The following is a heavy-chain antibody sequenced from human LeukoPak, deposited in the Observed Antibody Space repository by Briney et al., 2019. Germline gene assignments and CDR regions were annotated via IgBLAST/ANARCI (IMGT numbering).Heavy chain of an antibody. CDR2: IIPIFGTA. CDR1: GGTFSSYA. V-gene: IGHV1-69*06. J-gene: IGHJ4*02. D-gene: IGHD2-2*01. CDR3: ARERGCSSTSCPYYFDY. Sequence: SVKVSCKASGGTFSSYAISWVRQAPGQGLEWMGGIIPIFGTANYAQKFQDRVTITADKSTSTAYMELSSLRSEDTAVYYCARERGCSSTSCPYYFDYWGQGTLVTVSS.